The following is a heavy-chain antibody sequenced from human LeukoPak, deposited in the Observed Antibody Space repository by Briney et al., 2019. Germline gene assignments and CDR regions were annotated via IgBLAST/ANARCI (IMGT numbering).Heavy chain of an antibody. Sequence: GGSLRLSCAASGFTFSNYWLTWVRQAPGQGLEWVANIKQDGSEKHYVDSVKGRFTISRDNAKNSLYLQMNSLRAEDTAVYYCARERDYGGQSFDYWGQGTLVTVSS. CDR2: IKQDGSEK. V-gene: IGHV3-7*01. CDR3: ARERDYGGQSFDY. J-gene: IGHJ4*02. D-gene: IGHD4-23*01. CDR1: GFTFSNYW.